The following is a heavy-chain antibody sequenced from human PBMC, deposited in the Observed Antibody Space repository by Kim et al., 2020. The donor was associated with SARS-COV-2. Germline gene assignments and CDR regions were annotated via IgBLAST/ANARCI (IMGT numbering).Heavy chain of an antibody. CDR2: IWYDGSNK. D-gene: IGHD1-7*01. CDR3: AKETKDSDYYYYGMDV. V-gene: IGHV3-33*06. Sequence: GGSLRLSCAASGFTFSSYGMHWVRQAPGKGLEWVAVIWYDGSNKYYADSVKGRFTISRDNSKNTLYLQMNSLRAEDTAVYYCAKETKDSDYYYYGMDVWGQGTTVTVSS. CDR1: GFTFSSYG. J-gene: IGHJ6*02.